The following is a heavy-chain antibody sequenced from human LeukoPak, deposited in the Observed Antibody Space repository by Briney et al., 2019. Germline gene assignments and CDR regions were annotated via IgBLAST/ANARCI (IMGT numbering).Heavy chain of an antibody. CDR2: ISYDGSNK. CDR3: ARWFGDYNNRKGIDY. D-gene: IGHD4-17*01. CDR1: GFTFSSYG. Sequence: PGGSLRLSCAASGFTFSSYGMHWVRQAPGKGLEWVAVISYDGSNKYYADSVKGRFTISRDNAKNSLYLQMNSLRAEDTAVYYCARWFGDYNNRKGIDYWGQGTLVTVSP. J-gene: IGHJ4*02. V-gene: IGHV3-30*03.